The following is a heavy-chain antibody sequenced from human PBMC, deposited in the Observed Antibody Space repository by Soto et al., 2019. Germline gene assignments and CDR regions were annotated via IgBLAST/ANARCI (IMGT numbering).Heavy chain of an antibody. Sequence: QVQLQESGPGLVKPSETLSLTCTVSGGSISSYYWSWIRQPPGKGLEWIGYIYYSGSTNYNPSLRSRVTKAVDTSKNPLSQKLGSLTSDDTAEYYCARRCGYYFYYWGQGTLVTVSS. J-gene: IGHJ4*02. V-gene: IGHV4-59*08. CDR2: IYYSGST. CDR1: GGSISSYY. CDR3: ARRCGYYFYY.